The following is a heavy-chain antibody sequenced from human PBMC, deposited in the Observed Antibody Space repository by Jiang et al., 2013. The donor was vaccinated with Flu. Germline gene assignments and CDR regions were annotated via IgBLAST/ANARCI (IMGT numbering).Heavy chain of an antibody. Sequence: GLVQPGGSLRLSCSASGFTFSSFAMHWVRQAPGKGLEYVSGITSDGGSTYYTDSVKGRFTISRDNSKNTLYLQMTSLRAEDTAVYSCYSTTVTTYYYYGMDVWGQGTTVTVSS. V-gene: IGHV3-64D*06. CDR2: ITSDGGST. J-gene: IGHJ6*02. CDR3: YSTTVTTYYYYGMDV. D-gene: IGHD4-17*01. CDR1: GFTFSSFA.